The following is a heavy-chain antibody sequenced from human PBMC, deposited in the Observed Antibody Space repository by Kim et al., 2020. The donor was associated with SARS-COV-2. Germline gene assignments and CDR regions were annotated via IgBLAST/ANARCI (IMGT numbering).Heavy chain of an antibody. Sequence: SVKVSCKASGGTFSSYAISWVRQAPGQGLEWMGGIIPIFGTANYAQKFQGRVTITADESTSTAYMELSSLRSEDTAVYYCARGPGIAVAGIENYYYGMDVWGQGTTVTVSS. V-gene: IGHV1-69*13. CDR3: ARGPGIAVAGIENYYYGMDV. CDR2: IIPIFGTA. J-gene: IGHJ6*02. D-gene: IGHD6-19*01. CDR1: GGTFSSYA.